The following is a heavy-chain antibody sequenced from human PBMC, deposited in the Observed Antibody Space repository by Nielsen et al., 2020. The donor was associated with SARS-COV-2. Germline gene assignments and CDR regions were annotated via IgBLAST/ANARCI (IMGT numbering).Heavy chain of an antibody. J-gene: IGHJ4*02. V-gene: IGHV1-69*13. CDR2: IIPIFGTA. CDR1: GGTFSSYA. D-gene: IGHD5-12*01. CDR3: AREPSSGEWLRFRYLDN. Sequence: SVKVSCKASGGTFSSYAISWVRQAPGQGLEWMGGIIPIFGTANYAQKFQGRITITADESTSTAYMELSSLRSEDTAVYYCAREPSSGEWLRFRYLDNWGQGTLVTVSS.